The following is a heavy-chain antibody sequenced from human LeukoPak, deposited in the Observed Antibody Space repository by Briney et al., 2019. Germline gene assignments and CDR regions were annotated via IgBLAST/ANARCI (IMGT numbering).Heavy chain of an antibody. J-gene: IGHJ2*01. CDR1: AFTFSSYW. CDR2: MNRDGSST. V-gene: IGHV3-74*01. D-gene: IGHD2-15*01. CDR3: ARGSDCSGGSCYSYWYFDL. Sequence: GGSLRLSCAASAFTFSSYWMHWVRQAPGKGLVWVSRMNRDGSSTSYADSVKGRFTISRDNAKNTLYLQMNSLRAEDTAMYYCARGSDCSGGSCYSYWYFDLWGRGTLVTVLS.